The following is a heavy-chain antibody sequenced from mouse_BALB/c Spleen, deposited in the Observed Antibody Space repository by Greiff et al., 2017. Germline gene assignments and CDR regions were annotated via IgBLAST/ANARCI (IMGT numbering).Heavy chain of an antibody. CDR1: GYTFTSYW. Sequence: VKLMESGAELAKPGASVKMSCKASGYTFTSYWMHWVKQRPGQGLEWIGYINPSTGYTEYNQKFKDKATLTADKSSSTAYMQLSSLTSEDSAVYYCARNDYAMDYWGQGTSVTVSS. CDR2: INPSTGYT. V-gene: IGHV1-7*01. CDR3: ARNDYAMDY. J-gene: IGHJ4*01.